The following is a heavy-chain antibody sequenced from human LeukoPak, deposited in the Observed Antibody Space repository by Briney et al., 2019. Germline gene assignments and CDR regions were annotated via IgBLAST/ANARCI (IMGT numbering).Heavy chain of an antibody. CDR3: ARKVAVAMDLDY. Sequence: GGSLRLSCAASGFTFKSYGMTWVRQVPGKGLEWVSSITGAGSSTKYADSVNGRFTISRDNSKNTVSLKMTGLRAEDTAVYYCARKVAVAMDLDYWGQGTLVTVSS. D-gene: IGHD5-18*01. CDR2: ITGAGSST. CDR1: GFTFKSYG. V-gene: IGHV3-23*01. J-gene: IGHJ4*02.